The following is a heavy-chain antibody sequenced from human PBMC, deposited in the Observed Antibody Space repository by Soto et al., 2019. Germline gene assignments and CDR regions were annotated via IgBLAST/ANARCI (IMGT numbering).Heavy chain of an antibody. CDR2: ISGSGGST. CDR3: AKVGSDSRGHYRYYFDY. V-gene: IGHV3-23*01. CDR1: GFTFSSYA. Sequence: PGGSLRLSCAASGFTFSSYAMTWVRQAPGKGLEWVSSISGSGGSTYSADSVKGRFTISRDNSKNTLYLQVNSLRAEDTAVYYCAKVGSDSRGHYRYYFDYWGQGTLVTVSS. D-gene: IGHD3-22*01. J-gene: IGHJ4*02.